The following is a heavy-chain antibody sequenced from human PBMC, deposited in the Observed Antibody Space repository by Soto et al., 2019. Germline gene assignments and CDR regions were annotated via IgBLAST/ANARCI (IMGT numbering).Heavy chain of an antibody. CDR3: ARRIAAATGAFDI. V-gene: IGHV4-39*01. D-gene: IGHD6-13*01. Sequence: TSETLSLTCTVSGGSISSSSYYWGWIRQPPGKGLEWIGSIYYSGSTYYNPSLKSRVTISVDTSKNQFSLKLSSVTAADTAVYYCARRIAAATGAFDIWGQGTMVTVSS. CDR1: GGSISSSSYY. CDR2: IYYSGST. J-gene: IGHJ3*02.